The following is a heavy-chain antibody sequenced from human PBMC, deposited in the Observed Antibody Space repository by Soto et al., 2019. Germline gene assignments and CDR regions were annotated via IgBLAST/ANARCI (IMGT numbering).Heavy chain of an antibody. J-gene: IGHJ4*02. Sequence: EVQLVESGGGLVKPGGSLRLSCAASGFTFSSYSMNWVRQAPGKGLEWVSSISSSSSYIYYADSVKGRFTTSRDNAKNSLYLQMNSLRAEDTAVYYCARDGDVVPADSPYFDYRGQGTLVTVSS. CDR2: ISSSSSYI. D-gene: IGHD2-2*01. CDR3: ARDGDVVPADSPYFDY. V-gene: IGHV3-21*01. CDR1: GFTFSSYS.